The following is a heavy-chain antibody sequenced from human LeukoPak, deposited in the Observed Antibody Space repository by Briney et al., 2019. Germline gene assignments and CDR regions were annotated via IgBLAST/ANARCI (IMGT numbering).Heavy chain of an antibody. CDR1: GGSISSYY. D-gene: IGHD1-7*01. CDR2: IYYSGGT. CDR3: ARDNWNYGSSMDV. J-gene: IGHJ6*02. Sequence: SETLSLTCTVSGGSISSYYWSWIRQPPGKGLEWIGYIYYSGGTNYNPSLKSRVTISVDTSKNQFSLKLSSVTAADTAVYYCARDNWNYGSSMDVWGQGTTVTVSS. V-gene: IGHV4-59*01.